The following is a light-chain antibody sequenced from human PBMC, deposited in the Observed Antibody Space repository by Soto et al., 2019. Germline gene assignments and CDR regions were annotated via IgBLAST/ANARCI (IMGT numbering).Light chain of an antibody. V-gene: IGKV3-20*01. CDR3: QQYGGIPFT. J-gene: IGKJ3*01. Sequence: EIVLTQSPGTLSLSPGERATLSCRASQSVSSSYLAWYQQKPGQAPWLLIYGASNRATGIPDRFSGSGSGTDFTLTISRLEPEDFAVYYCQQYGGIPFTFGPGTKVDIK. CDR1: QSVSSSY. CDR2: GAS.